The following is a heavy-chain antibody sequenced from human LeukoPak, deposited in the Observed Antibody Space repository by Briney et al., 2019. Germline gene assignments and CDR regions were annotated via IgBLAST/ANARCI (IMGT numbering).Heavy chain of an antibody. V-gene: IGHV6-1*01. CDR1: GDSVSSNSAA. CDR3: ARNYYGSGSYYNSFDY. Sequence: SQTLSLTCAISGDSVSSNSAAWSWIRQSPSRGLEWLGSTYYNSKWYTDYALSVKSRITINPDTSKNQFSLQPNSVTPEDTAVYYCARNYYGSGSYYNSFDYWGQGILVTVSS. J-gene: IGHJ4*02. D-gene: IGHD3-10*01. CDR2: TYYNSKWYT.